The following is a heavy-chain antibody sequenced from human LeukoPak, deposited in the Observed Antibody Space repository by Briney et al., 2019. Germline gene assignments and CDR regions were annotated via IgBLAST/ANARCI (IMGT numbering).Heavy chain of an antibody. CDR1: GFTFTGYW. V-gene: IGHV3-74*01. Sequence: PGGSLRLSCAASGFTFTGYWMHWVRQAPGKGLVWVSRINCDADKTGYAEAVKGRFTISRDNAKKTLYLEMNSLRVEDTAVYYCAREYYGILTGYYLDVWGKGTTVTVSS. CDR3: AREYYGILTGYYLDV. CDR2: INCDADKT. D-gene: IGHD3-9*01. J-gene: IGHJ6*03.